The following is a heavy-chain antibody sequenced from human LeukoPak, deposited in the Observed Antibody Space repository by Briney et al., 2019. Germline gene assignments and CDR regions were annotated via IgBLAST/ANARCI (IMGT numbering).Heavy chain of an antibody. CDR1: GYSFTNYW. CDR3: ARPATGRYGYRRPFDD. D-gene: IGHD5-18*01. CDR2: IDPSDSYS. V-gene: IGHV5-10-1*01. J-gene: IGHJ4*02. Sequence: GESLKISCKGSGYSFTNYWIIWVRQMPGKGLEWMGKIDPSDSYSNYSPSFQGHVTFSADKSISTAYLQWSSLKASDSAIYYCARPATGRYGYRRPFDDWGQGTLATVSS.